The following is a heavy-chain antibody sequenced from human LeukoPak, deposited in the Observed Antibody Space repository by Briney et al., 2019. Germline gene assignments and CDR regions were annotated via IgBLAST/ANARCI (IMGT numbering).Heavy chain of an antibody. D-gene: IGHD3-22*01. Sequence: PSETLSLTCTVSGVSISSYYWSWIRQPAGKGLEWIGRMYNSGSTNYNPSLKSRVTMSVDTSKNQFSLNLTSVTAADTAVYYCARDLHDSNSLAFDYWGQGTLVTVSS. CDR1: GVSISSYY. J-gene: IGHJ4*02. V-gene: IGHV4-4*07. CDR3: ARDLHDSNSLAFDY. CDR2: MYNSGST.